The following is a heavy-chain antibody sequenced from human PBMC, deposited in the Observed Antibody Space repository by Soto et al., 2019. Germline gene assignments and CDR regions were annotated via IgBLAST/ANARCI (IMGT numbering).Heavy chain of an antibody. Sequence: QVQLVQSGAEVKKPGSSVKVSCKASGGTFSSYAISWVRQAPGQGLEWMGGIIPIFGTANYAQKFQGRVTITADESTSTAYMELSSLRSEDTAVYYCARDGAPKSVVYDFWSGYYTGWGQGTLVTVSS. J-gene: IGHJ4*02. CDR2: IIPIFGTA. CDR3: ARDGAPKSVVYDFWSGYYTG. CDR1: GGTFSSYA. D-gene: IGHD3-3*01. V-gene: IGHV1-69*12.